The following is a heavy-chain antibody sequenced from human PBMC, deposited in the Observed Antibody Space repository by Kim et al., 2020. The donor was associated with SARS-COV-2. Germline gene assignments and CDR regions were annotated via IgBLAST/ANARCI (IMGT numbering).Heavy chain of an antibody. V-gene: IGHV2-70*11. CDR3: ARARHDSYREYGMDV. J-gene: IGHJ6*02. CDR1: GFSLSTSKIC. D-gene: IGHD3-22*01. CDR2: IDWDDVK. Sequence: SGPTLLNPTQTLTLTCTFSGFSLSTSKICVSWIRQPPGKALAWLARIDWDDVKYYSTSLKTRLTISKDTSKNQVVLTMTKMDPVDTATYYCARARHDSYREYGMDVWGQGTTVTVSS.